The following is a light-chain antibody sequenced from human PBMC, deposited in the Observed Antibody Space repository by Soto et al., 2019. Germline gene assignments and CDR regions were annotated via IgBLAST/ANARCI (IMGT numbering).Light chain of an antibody. Sequence: QSALTQPASVSGSPRQSITISCTGTSSDVGGYNYVSWYQQHPGKAPKLMIYEVSNRPSGVSNRFSGSKSGNTASLTISGLQAEDEADYYCSSYTSSNTLVVFGTGTKVTVL. CDR1: SSDVGGYNY. CDR2: EVS. CDR3: SSYTSSNTLVV. J-gene: IGLJ1*01. V-gene: IGLV2-14*01.